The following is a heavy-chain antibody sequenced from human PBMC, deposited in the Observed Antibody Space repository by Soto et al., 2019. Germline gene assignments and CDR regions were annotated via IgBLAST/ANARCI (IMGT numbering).Heavy chain of an antibody. Sequence: SQRVSRTCSVSGGSISSGGYYWSWIRQHPGTGLEWIGYIYYSGRTYYNPSLKRRVTISVYTPKKWFSLKLSSVISADTVVYYCARHIIAGYGPWNRGFDYSGQEPVDTVSS. CDR3: ARHIIAGYGPWNRGFDY. CDR2: IYYSGRT. J-gene: IGHJ4*02. D-gene: IGHD1-1*01. CDR1: GGSISSGGYY. V-gene: IGHV4-31*03.